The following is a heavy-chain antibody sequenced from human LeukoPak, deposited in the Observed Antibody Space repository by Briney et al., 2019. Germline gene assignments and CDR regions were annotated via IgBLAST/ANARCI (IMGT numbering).Heavy chain of an antibody. V-gene: IGHV3-74*01. J-gene: IGHJ4*02. CDR3: AREFEATGFWALDY. D-gene: IGHD3-16*01. Sequence: GGSLRLSCRVSGFNFNNYWMHWVRQAPGKGLVWVSRMNTDARVISYAESVNGRFTISRDNTKNTLYLQMNGLRAEDTAVYYCAREFEATGFWALDYWGQGTLVTASS. CDR1: GFNFNNYW. CDR2: MNTDARVI.